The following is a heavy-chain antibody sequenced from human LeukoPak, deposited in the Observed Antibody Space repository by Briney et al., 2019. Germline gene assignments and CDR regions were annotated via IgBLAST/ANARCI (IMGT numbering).Heavy chain of an antibody. J-gene: IGHJ4*02. V-gene: IGHV1-46*01. CDR1: GYTFTSCY. CDR2: INPSDGST. CDR3: ARGRWLHYYFDS. D-gene: IGHD5-24*01. Sequence: ASVKVSCKASGYTFTSCYMHWVRQAPGQGLEWMGIINPSDGSTSYAQKFQGRVIMTRDMSTSTVYMELSSLRSEDTAVYYCARGRWLHYYFDSWGQGTLVTVSS.